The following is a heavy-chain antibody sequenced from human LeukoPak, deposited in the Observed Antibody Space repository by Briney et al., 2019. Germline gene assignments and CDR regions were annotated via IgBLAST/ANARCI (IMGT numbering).Heavy chain of an antibody. Sequence: ASVKVSCKASGYTFTGYHMHWVRQAPGQGLEWMGRINPNSGDTNYAQKFQGRVTMTRDTSISTAYMELSRLRSDDTAVYYCARVFHDSSGYYPYYFDYWGQGTLVPVSS. J-gene: IGHJ4*02. CDR2: INPNSGDT. CDR3: ARVFHDSSGYYPYYFDY. D-gene: IGHD3-22*01. V-gene: IGHV1-2*06. CDR1: GYTFTGYH.